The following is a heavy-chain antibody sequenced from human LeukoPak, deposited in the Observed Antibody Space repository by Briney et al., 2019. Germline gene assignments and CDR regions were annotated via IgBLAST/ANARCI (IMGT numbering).Heavy chain of an antibody. V-gene: IGHV3-21*01. CDR3: ARDKAVAGTNAFDI. J-gene: IGHJ3*02. CDR1: GFTFSAST. CDR2: ISSSSSYI. Sequence: GGSLRLSCAASGFTFSASTMNWVRQAPGKGLEWVSSISSSSSYIYYADSMKGRFTISRDNAKNSLYLQMNSLRAEDTAVYYCARDKAVAGTNAFDIWGQGTMVTVSS. D-gene: IGHD6-19*01.